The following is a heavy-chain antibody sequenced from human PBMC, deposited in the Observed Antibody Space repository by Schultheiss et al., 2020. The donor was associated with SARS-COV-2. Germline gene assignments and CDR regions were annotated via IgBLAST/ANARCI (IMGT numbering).Heavy chain of an antibody. CDR3: ARDKGGGIYGGKGPSFDY. Sequence: SETLSLTCAVSGYSMRSGYYWGWIRQPPGKGLEWIGYIYHSGKTNYNPSLQSRVTISVDTSKNQFSLKLSSVTAADTAVYYCARDKGGGIYGGKGPSFDYWGQGTLVTVSS. D-gene: IGHD4-23*01. CDR2: IYHSGKT. J-gene: IGHJ4*02. V-gene: IGHV4-38-2*02. CDR1: GYSMRSGYY.